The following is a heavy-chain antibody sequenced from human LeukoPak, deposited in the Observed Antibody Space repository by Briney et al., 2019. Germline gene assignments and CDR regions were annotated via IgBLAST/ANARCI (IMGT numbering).Heavy chain of an antibody. CDR1: GFTFSSYA. CDR3: AKVPSPFGVVRYFDY. D-gene: IGHD3-3*01. V-gene: IGHV3-23*01. CDR2: ISSSGGST. Sequence: GGSLRLSCAASGFTFSSYAMSWVRQAPGKGLEWVSAISSSGGSTYYADSVKGRFTISRDNSKNTLYLQMNSLRAEDTAVYYCAKVPSPFGVVRYFDYWAREPWSPSPQ. J-gene: IGHJ4*02.